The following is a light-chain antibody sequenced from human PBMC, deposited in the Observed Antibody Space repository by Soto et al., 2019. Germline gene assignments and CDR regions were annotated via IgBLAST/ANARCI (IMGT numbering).Light chain of an antibody. CDR2: DAS. V-gene: IGKV1-33*01. CDR1: QDISRY. CDR3: QQYDNLPYT. Sequence: DIQMTQSPSSLSASVGDRVTITCQASQDISRYLNWYQQKPGKAPKLLICDASNLETGVPSRFSGSGSGTDFTFTISSLQPEHIATYYCQQYDNLPYTFGQGTKLEIK. J-gene: IGKJ2*01.